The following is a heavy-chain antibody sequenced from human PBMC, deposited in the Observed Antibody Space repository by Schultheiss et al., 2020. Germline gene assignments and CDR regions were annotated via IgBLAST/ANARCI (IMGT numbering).Heavy chain of an antibody. CDR2: INPNSGGT. V-gene: IGHV1-2*02. Sequence: ASVKVSCKASGYTFTGYYMHWVRQAPGQGLEWMGWINPNSGGTNYAQKFQGRVTMTRDTSISTAYMELSRLRSDDTAVYYCARDHCSGGSCYPNYVSYYFDYWGQGTLVTVSS. CDR3: ARDHCSGGSCYPNYVSYYFDY. CDR1: GYTFTGYY. D-gene: IGHD2-15*01. J-gene: IGHJ4*02.